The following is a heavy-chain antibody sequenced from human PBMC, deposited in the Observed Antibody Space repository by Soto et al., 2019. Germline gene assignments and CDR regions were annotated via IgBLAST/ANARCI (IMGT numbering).Heavy chain of an antibody. Sequence: PGGSLRLSCAASGFTFSSYAMSWVRQAPGKGLEWVSAISGSGGSTYYADSVKGRFTISRDNSKNTLYLQMNSLRAEDTAVYYCAKDRGYYDSSGFTEGYFQHWGQGTLVTVSS. CDR3: AKDRGYYDSSGFTEGYFQH. D-gene: IGHD3-22*01. V-gene: IGHV3-23*01. CDR2: ISGSGGST. J-gene: IGHJ1*01. CDR1: GFTFSSYA.